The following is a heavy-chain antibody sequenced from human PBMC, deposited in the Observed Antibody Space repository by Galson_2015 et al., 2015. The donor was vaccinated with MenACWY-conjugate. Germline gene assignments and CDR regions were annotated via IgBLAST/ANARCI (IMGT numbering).Heavy chain of an antibody. CDR3: ARRPDYYGSGSYKNYGMDV. CDR1: GGSISSSY. Sequence: SETLSLTCTVSGGSISSSYWSWIRQPPGKGLEWIGYIYYSGSTNYNPSLKSRVTISVDTSKNQFSLKLSSVTAADTAVYYCARRPDYYGSGSYKNYGMDVWGQGTTVTVSS. V-gene: IGHV4-59*08. D-gene: IGHD3-10*01. CDR2: IYYSGST. J-gene: IGHJ6*02.